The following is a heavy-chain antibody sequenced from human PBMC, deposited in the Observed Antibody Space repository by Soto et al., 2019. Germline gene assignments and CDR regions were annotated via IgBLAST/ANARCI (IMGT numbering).Heavy chain of an antibody. J-gene: IGHJ4*02. V-gene: IGHV3-30*18. CDR1: GFTFNIYS. CDR3: AKDQASGQGSFDS. Sequence: GGSLRLSCAASGFTFNIYSMHWVRQAPDKGLEWVPLISYDGSNQYYADPVKGRFTISRDNSKTTLFLQMNSLRADDTAVYYCAKDQASGQGSFDSWGQGTLVTVSS. CDR2: ISYDGSNQ.